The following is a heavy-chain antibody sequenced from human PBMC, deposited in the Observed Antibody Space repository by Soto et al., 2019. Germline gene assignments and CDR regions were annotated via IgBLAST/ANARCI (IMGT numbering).Heavy chain of an antibody. CDR2: VNPSGGST. J-gene: IGHJ1*01. D-gene: IGHD2-15*01. CDR1: YS. Sequence: YSMHWVRLAPGQGLEWMGVVNPSGGSTKYAQNFQGRVTMTRDTSTTTIYMELSSLRSDDTAIYYCAREENCSGGTCYSEYFHRWGQGTLVTVSS. V-gene: IGHV1-46*01. CDR3: AREENCSGGTCYSEYFHR.